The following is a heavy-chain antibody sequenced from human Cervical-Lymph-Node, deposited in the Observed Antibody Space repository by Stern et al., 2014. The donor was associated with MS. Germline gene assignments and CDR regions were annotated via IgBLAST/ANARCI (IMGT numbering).Heavy chain of an antibody. CDR2: IIPLFGTT. CDR1: GGTLTGFP. D-gene: IGHD3-22*01. Sequence: QVQLMQSGAEVKKPGSSVKVSCKASGGTLTGFPISWVRQAPGHGLQWMGGIIPLFGTTNYAQRFQDRVTITADESTDTAYMELSSLRSEDTAVYYCARTYYYDSSGYYYDYWGQGTLVTVSS. CDR3: ARTYYYDSSGYYYDY. J-gene: IGHJ4*02. V-gene: IGHV1-69*01.